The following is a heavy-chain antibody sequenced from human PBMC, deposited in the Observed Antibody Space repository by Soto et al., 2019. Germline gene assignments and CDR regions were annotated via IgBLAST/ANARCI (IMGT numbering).Heavy chain of an antibody. D-gene: IGHD1-20*01. Sequence: GGSLRLSCAASGFTFSSYGMHWVRQAPGKGLEWVAVISYDGSNKYYADSVKGRFTISRDNSKNTLYLQMNSLRAEDTAVYYCAKALGNWNYDYYYYMDVWGKGTTVTVSS. CDR3: AKALGNWNYDYYYYMDV. J-gene: IGHJ6*03. V-gene: IGHV3-30*18. CDR1: GFTFSSYG. CDR2: ISYDGSNK.